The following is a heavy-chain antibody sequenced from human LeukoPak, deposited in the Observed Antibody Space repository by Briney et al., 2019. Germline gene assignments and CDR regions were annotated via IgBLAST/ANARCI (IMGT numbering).Heavy chain of an antibody. D-gene: IGHD4-23*01. J-gene: IGHJ4*02. CDR1: GFTFSSYG. Sequence: GGSLRLSCAASGFTFSSYGMHWVRQAPDKGLEWVAAIWYDGSNKYYADSVKGRFTISRDNSKSTLYLQMNSLRAEDTAVYYCARDLSYGGNSWDYWGQGTLVTVSS. V-gene: IGHV3-33*01. CDR2: IWYDGSNK. CDR3: ARDLSYGGNSWDY.